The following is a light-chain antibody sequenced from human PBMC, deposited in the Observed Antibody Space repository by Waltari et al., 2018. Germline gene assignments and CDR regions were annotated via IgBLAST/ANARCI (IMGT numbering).Light chain of an antibody. CDR3: QQYNSYSPNT. CDR1: QSISSW. Sequence: DIQMTQSPSTLSASVGDRVTITCRASQSISSWLAWYQQKPGKAPKLLIYKASSLESGVPSRFSGSGSGTEFTLTISSLQPDDFATYYCQQYNSYSPNTFGQGTKLE. J-gene: IGKJ2*01. CDR2: KAS. V-gene: IGKV1-5*03.